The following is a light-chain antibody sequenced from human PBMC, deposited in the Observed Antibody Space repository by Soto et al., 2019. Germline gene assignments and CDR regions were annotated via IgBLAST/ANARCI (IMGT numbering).Light chain of an antibody. Sequence: SVRTQPRSACGYPGQSVTISCTGTSSDVGVYNYVTWYQQRPGKAPKLMIYEFTRRPSGVPDRFSGSKSGNTASLTVSGLQAEDEADYYCSSYAGSNNFVFGSGSKVTVL. CDR3: SSYAGSNNFV. V-gene: IGLV2-8*01. CDR2: EFT. J-gene: IGLJ1*01. CDR1: SSDVGVYNY.